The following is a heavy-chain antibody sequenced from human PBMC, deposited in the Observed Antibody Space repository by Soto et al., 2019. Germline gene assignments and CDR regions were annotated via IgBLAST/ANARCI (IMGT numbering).Heavy chain of an antibody. J-gene: IGHJ5*02. CDR3: ARDSNYYDSSGYYYNWFDP. D-gene: IGHD3-22*01. V-gene: IGHV4-59*01. Sequence: PSETLSLTCTVSGGSISSYYWSWIRQPPGKGLEWIGYIYYSGSTNYNPSLKSRVTISVDTSKNQFSLKLSSVTAAGTAVYYCARDSNYYDSSGYYYNWFDPWGQGTLVTVSS. CDR1: GGSISSYY. CDR2: IYYSGST.